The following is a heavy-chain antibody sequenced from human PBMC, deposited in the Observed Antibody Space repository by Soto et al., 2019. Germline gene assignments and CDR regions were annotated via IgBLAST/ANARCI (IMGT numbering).Heavy chain of an antibody. CDR1: GYTFPSYG. CDR2: ISAYNGNT. J-gene: IGHJ5*02. D-gene: IGHD5-12*01. Sequence: ASVKVSCKASGYTFPSYGISWVRQAPGQGLEWMGWISAYNGNTNYAQKLQGRVTMTTDTSTSTAYMELRSLRSDDTAVYYCARDRATTNWFDPWGQGTLVPVSS. CDR3: ARDRATTNWFDP. V-gene: IGHV1-18*01.